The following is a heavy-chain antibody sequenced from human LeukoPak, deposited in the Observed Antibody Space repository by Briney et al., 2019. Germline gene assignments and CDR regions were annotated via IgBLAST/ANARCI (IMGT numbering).Heavy chain of an antibody. CDR3: ARGKSSIAARRNYYYGMDV. J-gene: IGHJ6*02. V-gene: IGHV4-4*02. CDR2: IYHSGST. Sequence: SETLSLTCAVSGGSISSSNWWSWVRQPPGKGLEWIGEIYHSGSTNYNPSLKSRVTISVDKSKNQFSLKLSSVTAADTAVYYCARGKSSIAARRNYYYGMDVWGQGTTVTVSS. CDR1: GGSISSSNW. D-gene: IGHD6-6*01.